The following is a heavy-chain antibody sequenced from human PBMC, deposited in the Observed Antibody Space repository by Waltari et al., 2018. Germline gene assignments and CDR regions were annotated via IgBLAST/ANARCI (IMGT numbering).Heavy chain of an antibody. CDR1: GFTFFDPS. J-gene: IGHJ5*02. CDR2: IKRSSDGGAA. Sequence: EVQLVESGGGLVKPGGSLRLSCAASGFTFFDPSLTWVRQAPGKGLEWVGRIKRSSDGGAAEYAAPVNGRFIISRDDSSSTLYLQMNSLKSEDTAVYYCITDPANAYVRWFDPWGQGTLVTVSS. CDR3: ITDPANAYVRWFDP. D-gene: IGHD2-2*01. V-gene: IGHV3-15*01.